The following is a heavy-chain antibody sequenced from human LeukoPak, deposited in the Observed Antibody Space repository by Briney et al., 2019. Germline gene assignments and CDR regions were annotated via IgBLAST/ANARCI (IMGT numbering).Heavy chain of an antibody. D-gene: IGHD5-24*01. Sequence: GGSPRLSCAASGFTFSSYSMNWVRQAPGKGLEWVSSISSSSSYIYYADSVKGRFTITRDNAKNSLYLQMNSLRAEDTAVYYCAGDGGWTFRIWGQGTKVTVSS. CDR2: ISSSSSYI. J-gene: IGHJ3*02. CDR1: GFTFSSYS. CDR3: AGDGGWTFRI. V-gene: IGHV3-21*01.